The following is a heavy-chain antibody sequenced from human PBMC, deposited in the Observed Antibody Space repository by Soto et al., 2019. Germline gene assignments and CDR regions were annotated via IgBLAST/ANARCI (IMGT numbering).Heavy chain of an antibody. Sequence: EVQLVESGGGLVKPGGSLRLSCVVSGFTFSSYSMNWVRQAPGKGLEWVSSISSGSSYTYYADSVKGRFTISRDNAKNSVYLQMNSLRAEDTALYYCARDFKESQYDYYCMDVWGKGTTVTVSS. D-gene: IGHD3-10*01. CDR2: ISSGSSYT. V-gene: IGHV3-21*06. CDR3: ARDFKESQYDYYCMDV. CDR1: GFTFSSYS. J-gene: IGHJ6*03.